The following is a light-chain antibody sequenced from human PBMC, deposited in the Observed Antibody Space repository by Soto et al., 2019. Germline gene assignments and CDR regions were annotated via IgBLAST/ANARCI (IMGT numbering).Light chain of an antibody. Sequence: SVLTQSPGTLSLSPGERATLSCRASQSVSSSYLGWYQQKPGQAPRLLIYGASSRATGIPDRFSCSGSGTDFTLTIARLEPEDFAVYYCQLYGSSPPRTFGQGTKVEIK. CDR3: QLYGSSPPRT. CDR1: QSVSSSY. V-gene: IGKV3-20*01. CDR2: GAS. J-gene: IGKJ1*01.